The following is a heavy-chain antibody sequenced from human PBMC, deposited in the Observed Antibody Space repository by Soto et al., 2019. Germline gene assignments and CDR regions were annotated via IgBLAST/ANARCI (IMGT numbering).Heavy chain of an antibody. V-gene: IGHV1-2*04. CDR2: INPKSGGT. J-gene: IGHJ6*02. CDR3: ARGDSTDCSNGVCSFFYNHDMEV. Sequence: ASVKVSCKASGYSFTDYHIHWVRQAPGQGLEWLGRINPKSGGTSTAQKFQGWVTMTTDTSISTASMGLTRLTSDDTAIYYCARGDSTDCSNGVCSFFYNHDMEVWGQGTKVTVSS. CDR1: GYSFTDYH. D-gene: IGHD2-8*01.